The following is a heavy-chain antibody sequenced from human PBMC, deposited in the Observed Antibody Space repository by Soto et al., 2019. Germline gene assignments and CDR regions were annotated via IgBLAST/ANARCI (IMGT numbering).Heavy chain of an antibody. Sequence: QVQLVQSGAEVKKPGSSVNVSCKAPGGTFSTYIISWVRQAPGQGLEWMGRIIPIPDITNYAQKFQGRVTITADKSTSTAYMELSSLRSEDTAVYYCARDRITTRGDAFDLWGQGTMVTVSS. J-gene: IGHJ3*01. V-gene: IGHV1-69*08. CDR1: GGTFSTYI. CDR2: IIPIPDIT. CDR3: ARDRITTRGDAFDL. D-gene: IGHD3-3*01.